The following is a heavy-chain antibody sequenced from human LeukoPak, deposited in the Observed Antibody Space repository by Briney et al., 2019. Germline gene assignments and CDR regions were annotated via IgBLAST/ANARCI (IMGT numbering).Heavy chain of an antibody. CDR2: IYYSGST. CDR3: ATERSGDYGDYVAPNAFDI. CDR1: GGSISSYY. V-gene: IGHV4-59*01. J-gene: IGHJ3*02. D-gene: IGHD4-17*01. Sequence: SETLPLTCTVSGGSISSYYWSWIRQPPGKGLEWIGYIYYSGSTNYNPSLKSRVTISVDTSKNQFSLKLSSVTAADTAVYYCATERSGDYGDYVAPNAFDIWGQGTMVTVSS.